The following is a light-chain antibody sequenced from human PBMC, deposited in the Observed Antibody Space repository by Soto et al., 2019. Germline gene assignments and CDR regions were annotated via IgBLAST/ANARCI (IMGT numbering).Light chain of an antibody. CDR2: TAS. CDR3: QQSYSTPYI. V-gene: IGKV1-39*01. CDR1: RSISSY. Sequence: DIQMTQSPSSLSASVGDRVTNTCRTSRSISSYLNWYQQKPGKAPKLLIYTASSLQSGVPSRFSGCGSGTDFTLTISSLQPEDFATYYCQQSYSTPYIFGQGTKLEIK. J-gene: IGKJ2*01.